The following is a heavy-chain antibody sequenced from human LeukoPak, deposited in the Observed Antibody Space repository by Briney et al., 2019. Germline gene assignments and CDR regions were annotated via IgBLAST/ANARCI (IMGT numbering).Heavy chain of an antibody. CDR3: ARDRVTYYYDSSGENDY. J-gene: IGHJ4*02. CDR2: INPNSGGT. V-gene: IGHV1-2*02. CDR1: GYTFTGYY. Sequence: GASVKVSCKASGYTFTGYYMHWVRQAPGQGLEWMGWINPNSGGTNYAQKFQGRVTMTRDTSISTAYMELSRLRSDDTAVYYCARDRVTYYYDSSGENDYWGQGTLVTASS. D-gene: IGHD3-22*01.